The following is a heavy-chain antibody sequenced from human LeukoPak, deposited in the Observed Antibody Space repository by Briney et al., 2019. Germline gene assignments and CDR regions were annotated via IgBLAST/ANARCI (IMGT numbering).Heavy chain of an antibody. CDR3: ASLLAVEKGFDY. CDR2: IYQSGST. CDR1: GGSITSGYY. D-gene: IGHD6-19*01. J-gene: IGHJ4*02. V-gene: IGHV4-30-2*01. Sequence: TPSQTLSLTCTVSGGSITSGYYWGWIRQPPGKGLEWIGYIYQSGSTYYNPSLKSRVTISLDRSKNQFSLKLSSVTAADTAVYYCASLLAVEKGFDYWGQGTLVTVSS.